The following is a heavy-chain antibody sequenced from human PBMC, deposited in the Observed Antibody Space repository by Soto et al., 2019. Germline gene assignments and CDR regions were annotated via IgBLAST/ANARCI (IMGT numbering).Heavy chain of an antibody. J-gene: IGHJ5*02. Sequence: QVQLVQSGTEVKKPGASVKVSCKASGYTFTSYAMHWVRQAPGQRLEWMGWINAGNGNTKYSQKLQGRVTITRDTSPSTVYMELSSLRSEDTAVYYCARGVAGPLHWFDPWGQGTLVTVSS. CDR1: GYTFTSYA. CDR3: ARGVAGPLHWFDP. V-gene: IGHV1-3*01. CDR2: INAGNGNT. D-gene: IGHD6-19*01.